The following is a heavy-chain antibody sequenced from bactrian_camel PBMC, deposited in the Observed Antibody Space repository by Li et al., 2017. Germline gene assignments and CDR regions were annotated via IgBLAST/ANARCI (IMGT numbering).Heavy chain of an antibody. J-gene: IGHJ4*01. CDR3: CKGTPPDN. CDR1: GSTHTTHSQS. Sequence: VQLVESGGGSVQAGGSLRLSCRASGSTHTTHSQSHFMGWFRQAPGKEREGVASIDRDGRTTYADFVKGRFTISRDNAKNTVYLQLDSLKTEDTAMYYCCKGTPPDNWGQGTQVTVS. V-gene: IGHV3S53*01. CDR2: IDRDGRT.